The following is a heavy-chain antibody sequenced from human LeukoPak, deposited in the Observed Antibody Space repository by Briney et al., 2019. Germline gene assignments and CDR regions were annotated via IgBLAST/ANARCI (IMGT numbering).Heavy chain of an antibody. CDR3: ARGRQNPWGIAAPSRYGLDV. V-gene: IGHV1-8*01. CDR2: MNPNSGNT. Sequence: ASVKVSCKASGYTFTSYDINWVRQATGQGLEWMGWMNPNSGNTGYAQKFQGRVTMTRNTSISTAYMELSSLRSEDTAVYYCARGRQNPWGIAAPSRYGLDVWGQGTTVTVSS. D-gene: IGHD6-13*01. CDR1: GYTFTSYD. J-gene: IGHJ6*02.